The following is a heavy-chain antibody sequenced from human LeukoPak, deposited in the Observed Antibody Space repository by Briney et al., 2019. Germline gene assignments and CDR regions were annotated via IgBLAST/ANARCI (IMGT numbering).Heavy chain of an antibody. CDR3: ARHSVTAVTNWYFDL. Sequence: SETLSLTCAVSGGSISSGGYYWSWVRQPPGKGLEWIGYIYHSGSTYYNPSLKSRVTVSVDRSKNQFSLKLSSVIAADTAMYYCARHSVTAVTNWYFDLWGRGTLVTVSS. V-gene: IGHV4-30-2*01. CDR1: GGSISSGGYY. D-gene: IGHD4-17*01. CDR2: IYHSGST. J-gene: IGHJ2*01.